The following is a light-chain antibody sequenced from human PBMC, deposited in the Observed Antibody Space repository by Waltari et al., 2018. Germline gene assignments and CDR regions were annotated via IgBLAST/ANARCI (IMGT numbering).Light chain of an antibody. CDR3: QVWDVSSHHVV. CDR1: NDGRKR. V-gene: IGLV3-21*02. CDR2: DDS. Sequence: SYVLTQPPSGSVAHGQTGRITCGGANDGRKRVHWYQQRPGQAPVLVVYDDSERPSEIPERFAGSNSGNTATLTISRVEAGDEADYYCQVWDVSSHHVVFGGGTKLTVL. J-gene: IGLJ2*01.